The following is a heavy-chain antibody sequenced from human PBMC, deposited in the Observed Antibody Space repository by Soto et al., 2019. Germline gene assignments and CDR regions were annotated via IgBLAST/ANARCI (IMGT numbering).Heavy chain of an antibody. CDR1: GYNFTSYG. D-gene: IGHD6-19*01. J-gene: IGHJ3*02. CDR3: VTVAGAFDI. V-gene: IGHV1-18*01. CDR2: ISAYSGDT. Sequence: QAQLVQSGAEVKKPGASVKVSCKASGYNFTSYGISWVRQAPGQGLEWMGWISAYSGDTRNIQKFQGRVTMTRDKHTCPAYMALRGLRSDDTAVYYSVTVAGAFDIWGQGTMVIVSS.